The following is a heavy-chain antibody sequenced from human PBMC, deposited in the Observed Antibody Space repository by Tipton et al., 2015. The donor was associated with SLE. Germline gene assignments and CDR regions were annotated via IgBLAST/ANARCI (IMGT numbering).Heavy chain of an antibody. V-gene: IGHV4-30-4*01. Sequence: LRLSCTVSGGPISSGDYYWSWIRQPPGKGLEWIGYIYYSGSTYYSPSLKSRVTISVDTSKNQFSLKLSSVTAADTAVYYCASVSSSSYLGNWFDPWGQGARVTVSS. D-gene: IGHD6-6*01. CDR2: IYYSGST. J-gene: IGHJ5*02. CDR1: GGPISSGDYY. CDR3: ASVSSSSYLGNWFDP.